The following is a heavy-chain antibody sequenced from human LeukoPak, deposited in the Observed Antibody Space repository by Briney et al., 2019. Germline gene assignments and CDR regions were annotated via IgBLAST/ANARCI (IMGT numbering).Heavy chain of an antibody. CDR3: ARVPGHSSDVFDY. CDR2: IIPIFGTA. Sequence: ASVKVSCMASGGTFSSYAISWVRQAPGQGLEWMGGIIPIFGTANYAQKFQGRVTITADESTSTAYMELSSLRTEDTAVYYCARVPGHSSDVFDYWGQGTLVTVSS. D-gene: IGHD6-25*01. CDR1: GGTFSSYA. J-gene: IGHJ4*02. V-gene: IGHV1-69*01.